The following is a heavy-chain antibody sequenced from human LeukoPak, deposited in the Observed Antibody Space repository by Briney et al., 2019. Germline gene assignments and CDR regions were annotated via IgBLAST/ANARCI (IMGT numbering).Heavy chain of an antibody. CDR2: IYTRGST. CDR1: GGSISSGSYY. V-gene: IGHV4-61*02. D-gene: IGHD6-19*01. J-gene: IGHJ5*02. Sequence: PSETVSLTCTASGGSISSGSYYWNWVRQPAGKGLEWVGRIYTRGSTNYNPSLKSRVAMSLDTSKNQISLKLTSVTAADTAVYYCTRDGAPYSTGWYSWGQGTLVIVSS. CDR3: TRDGAPYSTGWYS.